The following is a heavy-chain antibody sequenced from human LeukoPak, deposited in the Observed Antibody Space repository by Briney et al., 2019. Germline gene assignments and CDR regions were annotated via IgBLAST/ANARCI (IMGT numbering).Heavy chain of an antibody. D-gene: IGHD3-10*01. CDR2: INPNSGGT. J-gene: IGHJ3*02. V-gene: IGHV1-2*02. CDR1: GYTLTGNY. CDR3: ARVRETMVRGVRAQTDAFDI. Sequence: ASLKVSCKASGYTLTGNYMDWVRQAPGQGLEWLGWINPNSGGTNYAQKFQGRVTMTRDTSISTAYMELGRLRSDDTAVYYCARVRETMVRGVRAQTDAFDIWGQGTMVTVSS.